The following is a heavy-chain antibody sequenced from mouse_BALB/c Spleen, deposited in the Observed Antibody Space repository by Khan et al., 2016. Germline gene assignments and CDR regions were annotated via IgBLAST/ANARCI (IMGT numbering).Heavy chain of an antibody. Sequence: EVQLQESGPGLVKPSQSLSLTCTVTGYSITSDYAWNWIRQFPGNKLEWMGYISYSGSTSYNQSLKSRISITRDTSKKQFFLQLNSVTTEDTATAYCERGGYVAYWGQGTLVTVSA. CDR2: ISYSGST. CDR3: ERGGYVAY. D-gene: IGHD2-2*01. J-gene: IGHJ3*01. CDR1: GYSITSDYA. V-gene: IGHV3-2*02.